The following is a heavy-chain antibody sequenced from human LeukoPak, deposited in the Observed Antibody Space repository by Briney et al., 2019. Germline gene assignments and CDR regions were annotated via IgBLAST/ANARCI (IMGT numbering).Heavy chain of an antibody. CDR1: SYSINSGYY. V-gene: IGHV4-38-2*02. J-gene: IGHJ4*02. Sequence: SETLSLTCTVSSYSINSGYYWGWIRQPPGKGQEWIGNIYRSGSTNYNPSLKSRVTISVDTSKNQFSLKLSSVTAADTAVYYCARGHPRGGYSYGRYGEFDYWGQGTLVTVSS. D-gene: IGHD5-18*01. CDR3: ARGHPRGGYSYGRYGEFDY. CDR2: IYRSGST.